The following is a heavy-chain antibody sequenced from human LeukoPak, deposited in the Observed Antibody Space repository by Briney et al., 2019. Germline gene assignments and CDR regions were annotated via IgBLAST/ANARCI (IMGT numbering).Heavy chain of an antibody. CDR2: IYSGGSI. Sequence: GGSLRLSCAASGLIVSSNYMTWVRQAPGKGLEWISVIYSGGSIYYADSVKGRFTISRDNSRNTLYLQMNSLRAEDTAVYYCARALNGFDIWGPGTLVTVSS. CDR3: ARALNGFDI. V-gene: IGHV3-53*01. J-gene: IGHJ3*02. CDR1: GLIVSSNY.